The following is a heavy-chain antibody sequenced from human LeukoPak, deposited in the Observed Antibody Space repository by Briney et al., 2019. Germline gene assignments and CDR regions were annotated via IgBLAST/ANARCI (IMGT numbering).Heavy chain of an antibody. D-gene: IGHD4-17*01. J-gene: IGHJ4*02. CDR1: GFTVSSNY. CDR3: AREEHFNGDPGY. CDR2: IYSGGST. V-gene: IGHV3-53*01. Sequence: GGSLRLSCAAPGFTVSSNYMSWVRQAPGKGLEWVSVIYSGGSTYYADSVKDRFTISRDNSKNTLYLQMSSLRADDTSVYYCAREEHFNGDPGYWGQGTLVTVSS.